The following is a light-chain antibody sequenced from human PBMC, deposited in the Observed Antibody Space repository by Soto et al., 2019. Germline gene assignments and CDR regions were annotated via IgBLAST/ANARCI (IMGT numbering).Light chain of an antibody. CDR3: QQYGGSPFT. Sequence: EIVLTQSPATLSVSPGERAALSCRAGQSVSSYLAWYQQKPGQAPRLLIYGASSRATGIPDRFGGSGSGTDFTLTISRLEPEDFAVYYCQQYGGSPFTFGQGTRLEIK. CDR2: GAS. V-gene: IGKV3-20*01. J-gene: IGKJ5*01. CDR1: QSVSSY.